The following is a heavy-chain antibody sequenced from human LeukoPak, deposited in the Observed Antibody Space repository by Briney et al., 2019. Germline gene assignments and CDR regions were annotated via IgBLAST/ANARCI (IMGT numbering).Heavy chain of an antibody. V-gene: IGHV3-53*01. CDR3: ARPTHDAFDI. J-gene: IGHJ3*02. CDR1: EFTVSSNY. Sequence: GGSLRLSCAASEFTVSSNYMSWVRQAPGKGLEWVSVIYSGGSTYYADSVKGRFTISRDNSKNTLYLQMNSLRAEDTAVYYCARPTHDAFDIWGQGTMVTVSS. CDR2: IYSGGST.